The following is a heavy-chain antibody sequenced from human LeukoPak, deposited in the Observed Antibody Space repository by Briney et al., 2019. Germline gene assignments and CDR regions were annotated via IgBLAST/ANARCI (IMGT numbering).Heavy chain of an antibody. V-gene: IGHV3-11*04. J-gene: IGHJ4*02. CDR2: ISSSGSTI. CDR3: ARLRTYYYDSSRARAFDY. D-gene: IGHD3-22*01. Sequence: GGSLRLSCAASGFTFSDYYMSWIRQAPGKGLEWVSYISSSGSTIYYADSVKGRFTISRDNAKNSLYLQMNSLRAEDTAVYYCARLRTYYYDSSRARAFDYWGQGTLVTVSS. CDR1: GFTFSDYY.